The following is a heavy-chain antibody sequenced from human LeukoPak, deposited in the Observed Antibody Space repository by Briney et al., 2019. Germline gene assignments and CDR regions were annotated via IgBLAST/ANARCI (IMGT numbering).Heavy chain of an antibody. CDR1: GDSVSSNSAA. CDR2: TYYRSKWYN. CDR3: ARTGGEWELQAFDY. D-gene: IGHD1-26*01. Sequence: SQTLSLTCAISGDSVSSNSAAWNWIRQSPPRGLEWLGRTYYRSKWYNDYAVSVKSRITINPDTSKNQFSLQLNSVTPEDSAVYYCARTGGEWELQAFDYWGQGTLVTVSS. V-gene: IGHV6-1*01. J-gene: IGHJ4*02.